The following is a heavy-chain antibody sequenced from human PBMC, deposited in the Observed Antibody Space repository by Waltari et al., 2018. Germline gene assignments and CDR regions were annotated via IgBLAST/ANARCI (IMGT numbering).Heavy chain of an antibody. CDR2: INTNSGGT. Sequence: QVQLVQSGAEVKKPGASVKVSCKASGYTFTGYYMHWVRQAPGQGLEWMGWINTNSGGTNDAQKFQGWVTMTRDTSISTAYMELSRLRSDDTAVYYCARGGLAGYSRARRDFDYWGQGTLVTVSS. CDR1: GYTFTGYY. CDR3: ARGGLAGYSRARRDFDY. V-gene: IGHV1-2*04. J-gene: IGHJ4*02. D-gene: IGHD5-18*01.